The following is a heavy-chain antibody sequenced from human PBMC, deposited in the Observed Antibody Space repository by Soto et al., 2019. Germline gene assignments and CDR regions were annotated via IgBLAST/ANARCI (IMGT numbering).Heavy chain of an antibody. V-gene: IGHV3-30*18. CDR1: GFTFSSYG. CDR3: AKDSCSSTSCQSQHFDY. J-gene: IGHJ4*02. CDR2: ISYDGSNK. Sequence: QVQLVESGGGVVQPGRSLRLSCAASGFTFSSYGMHWVRQAPGKGLEWVAVISYDGSNKYYADSVKGRFTISRDNSKNTLYLQMNSLRAEDTAVYYCAKDSCSSTSCQSQHFDYWGQGTLVTVSS. D-gene: IGHD2-2*01.